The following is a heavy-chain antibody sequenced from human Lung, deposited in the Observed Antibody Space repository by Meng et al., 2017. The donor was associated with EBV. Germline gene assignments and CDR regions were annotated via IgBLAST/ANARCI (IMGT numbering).Heavy chain of an antibody. CDR3: ASDWKGGNYRFDP. J-gene: IGHJ5*02. D-gene: IGHD1-7*01. CDR1: CSPFKTYY. V-gene: IGHV1-46*02. CDR2: INPIVGSS. Sequence: QVLGCGWWGEETGASPGVSFMSRCSPFKTYYMHWVRHGPGQGLEWRVVINPIVGSSIYAQKYKGRVTMQCTTSRTTVYKNLSILRSGDTAVYTGASDWKGGNYRFDPWGQGTLVTVSS.